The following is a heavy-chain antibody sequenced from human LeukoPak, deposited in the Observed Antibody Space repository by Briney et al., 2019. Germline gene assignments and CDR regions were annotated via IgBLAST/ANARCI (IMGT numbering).Heavy chain of an antibody. D-gene: IGHD4-11*01. V-gene: IGHV4-39*01. J-gene: IGHJ4*02. CDR1: GASIITTNYY. Sequence: PSETLSLTCTVSGASIITTNYYWGWIRQPPGKGLEWIGSISYSGNAYYNPSLRSRLSISMDASKNQFSLKVRSVAAADTAVYYCARNLGQTWGTVTTDLWYFDHWGQGTLVPVSS. CDR2: ISYSGNA. CDR3: ARNLGQTWGTVTTDLWYFDH.